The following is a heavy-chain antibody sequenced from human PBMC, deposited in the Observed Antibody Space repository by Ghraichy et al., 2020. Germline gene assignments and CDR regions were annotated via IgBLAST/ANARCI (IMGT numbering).Heavy chain of an antibody. Sequence: GESLNISCAASGFTFSSYAMHWVRQAPGKGLEYVSAISSNGGSTYYANSVKGRFTISRDNSKNTLYLQMGSLRAEDMAVYYCARGYSYGPNDYWGQGTLVTVSS. D-gene: IGHD5-18*01. CDR2: ISSNGGST. J-gene: IGHJ4*02. V-gene: IGHV3-64*01. CDR3: ARGYSYGPNDY. CDR1: GFTFSSYA.